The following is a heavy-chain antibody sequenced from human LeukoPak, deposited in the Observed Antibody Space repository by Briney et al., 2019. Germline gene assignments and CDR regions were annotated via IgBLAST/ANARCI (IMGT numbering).Heavy chain of an antibody. J-gene: IGHJ3*02. CDR2: ISNSGST. D-gene: IGHD1-26*01. V-gene: IGHV4-59*01. CDR1: GGSISSYF. Sequence: PSETLSLTCTVSGGSISSYFWNWLRQPPGKGLEWLGYISNSGSTNYNPSLKGRVTILMDTSKKQFSLKLSSVTAADTAVYYCARELIVGATMAFDMWGRGTRVTVSS. CDR3: ARELIVGATMAFDM.